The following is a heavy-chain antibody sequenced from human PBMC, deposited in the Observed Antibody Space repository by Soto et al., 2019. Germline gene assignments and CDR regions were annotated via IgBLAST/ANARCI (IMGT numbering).Heavy chain of an antibody. CDR1: GFTFSSYG. Sequence: HPGGSLRLSCAASGFTFSSYGMHWVRQAPGKGLEWVAVISYDGSNKYYADSVKGRFTISRDNSKNTLYLQMNSLRAEDTAVYYCAKDTRYSSSWINPYYYYYGMDVWGQGTTVTVSS. D-gene: IGHD6-13*01. V-gene: IGHV3-30*18. CDR3: AKDTRYSSSWINPYYYYYGMDV. CDR2: ISYDGSNK. J-gene: IGHJ6*02.